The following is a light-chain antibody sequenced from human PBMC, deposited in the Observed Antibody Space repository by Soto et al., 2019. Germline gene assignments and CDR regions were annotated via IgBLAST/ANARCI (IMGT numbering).Light chain of an antibody. J-gene: IGKJ2*01. CDR1: QDIGSW. V-gene: IGKV1-12*01. CDR2: GAS. CDR3: QHLNYYPYT. Sequence: DIQMTQSPSSVSASVGDRVTITCRASQDIGSWLAWYQQKPGKAPKILIYGASILQRGVPSRFSGSGSGTDFTLTISSLQPEDFAIYYCQHLNYYPYTFGQGTKLEIK.